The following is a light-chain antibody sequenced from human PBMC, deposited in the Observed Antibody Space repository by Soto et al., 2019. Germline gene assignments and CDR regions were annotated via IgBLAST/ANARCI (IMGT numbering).Light chain of an antibody. CDR1: QSVSSY. J-gene: IGKJ4*01. Sequence: EIVLTQSPATLSLSPGERATLSCRASQSVSSYLAWYQQKSGQAPRLLIYDASNRATGIPARFSGSGSGTDFTLTISSLEPEDCAVYYCQQRSNWPRLTFGGGTKV. V-gene: IGKV3-11*01. CDR2: DAS. CDR3: QQRSNWPRLT.